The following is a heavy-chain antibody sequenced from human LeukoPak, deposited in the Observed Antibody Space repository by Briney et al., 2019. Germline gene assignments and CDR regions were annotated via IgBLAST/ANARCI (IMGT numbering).Heavy chain of an antibody. V-gene: IGHV1-2*02. CDR2: NNPNSGGT. J-gene: IGHJ4*02. CDR3: ARGAGVAAAGAYYFDY. D-gene: IGHD6-13*01. CDR1: GYTFTGYY. Sequence: ASVKVSCKASGYTFTGYYMHWVRQAPGQGLGWMGWNNPNSGGTNYAQKFQGRVTMTRDTSISTAYMELSRLRSDDTAVYYCARGAGVAAAGAYYFDYWGQGTLVTVSS.